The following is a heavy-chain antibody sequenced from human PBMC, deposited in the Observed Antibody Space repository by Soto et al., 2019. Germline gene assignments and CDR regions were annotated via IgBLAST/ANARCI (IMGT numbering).Heavy chain of an antibody. J-gene: IGHJ3*01. Sequence: QITLKESGPTLVKPTQTLTLTCTYSGFSLSTTGVGVGWIRQPPGKALEWLAIVFWDDDKRYSLSLKNRLTITQDTSKIQVVFTMTNMDPADTATYYCARSLASWVNVFDFWGQGTLVTVSS. CDR2: VFWDDDK. CDR3: ARSLASWVNVFDF. V-gene: IGHV2-5*02. CDR1: GFSLSTTGVG.